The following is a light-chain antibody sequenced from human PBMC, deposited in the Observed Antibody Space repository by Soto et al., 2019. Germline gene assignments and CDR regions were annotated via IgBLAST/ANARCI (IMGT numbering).Light chain of an antibody. CDR2: DAS. CDR3: QQSHNVPLT. J-gene: IGKJ4*01. Sequence: DIQMTQSPSSLSASVGDRVTITCRASQSINNFLNWYQQKPGKAPYLLIYDASSLQSGVPSRFSGPGSGTQFTLTINSLQPEDSATYFCQQSHNVPLTFSGGTRVEIK. CDR1: QSINNF. V-gene: IGKV1-39*01.